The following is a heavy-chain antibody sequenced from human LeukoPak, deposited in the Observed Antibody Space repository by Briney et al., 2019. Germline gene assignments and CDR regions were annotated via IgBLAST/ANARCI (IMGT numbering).Heavy chain of an antibody. Sequence: ASVKVSCKASGYTFTGYYMHWVRQAPGQGLEWMGWINPNSGGTNYAQKFQGRVTMTRDTSISTAYMELSRLRSDDTAVYYCARVSDCSSTSCSYYYYYYMDVWGKGTTVTVSS. J-gene: IGHJ6*03. V-gene: IGHV1-2*02. CDR2: INPNSGGT. CDR1: GYTFTGYY. CDR3: ARVSDCSSTSCSYYYYYYMDV. D-gene: IGHD2-2*01.